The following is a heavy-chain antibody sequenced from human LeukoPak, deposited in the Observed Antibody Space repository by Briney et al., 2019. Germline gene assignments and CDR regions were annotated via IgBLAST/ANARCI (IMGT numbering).Heavy chain of an antibody. CDR3: ARGSKGTYDY. Sequence: GGSLRLSCVASGFTFSNSVMTWVRQAPGKGLEWVSSILGTGDYTYFANSVKGGFTISRDNSKNTLYLQMNSLRAGDTAIYYCARGSKGTYDYWGQGTLVTVSS. J-gene: IGHJ4*02. CDR2: ILGTGDYT. CDR1: GFTFSNSV. V-gene: IGHV3-23*01.